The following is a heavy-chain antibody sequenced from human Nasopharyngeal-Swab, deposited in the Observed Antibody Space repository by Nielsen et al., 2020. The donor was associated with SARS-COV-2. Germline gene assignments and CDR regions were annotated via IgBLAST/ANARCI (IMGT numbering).Heavy chain of an antibody. J-gene: IGHJ4*02. D-gene: IGHD3-3*01. CDR1: GGSIRSSCYY. CDR3: ARSLLRFLECTNFDY. V-gene: IGHV4-39*07. Sequence: SEARSLTCTVSGGSIRSSCYYWDWIRKPPGKGLVWIGRIYYSGSTYYNPSIKRRVPISVDKSKNQFCLKLSSVTAADTAVYYCARSLLRFLECTNFDYWGQGTLVTVSS. CDR2: IYYSGST.